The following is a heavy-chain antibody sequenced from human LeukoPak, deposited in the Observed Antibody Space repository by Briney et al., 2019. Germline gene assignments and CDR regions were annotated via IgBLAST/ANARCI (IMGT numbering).Heavy chain of an antibody. CDR1: GGSISNYY. CDR3: ARTIGLMVYAGMLDWFDP. Sequence: PSETLSLTCTVSGGSISNYYWSWIRQPAGKGLAWIGRISTGGSTNYNSSLKSRVTMSVDTSKNQFSLKLSSVTAADTAVYYCARTIGLMVYAGMLDWFDPWGQGTLVTVSS. D-gene: IGHD2-8*01. J-gene: IGHJ5*02. V-gene: IGHV4-4*07. CDR2: ISTGGST.